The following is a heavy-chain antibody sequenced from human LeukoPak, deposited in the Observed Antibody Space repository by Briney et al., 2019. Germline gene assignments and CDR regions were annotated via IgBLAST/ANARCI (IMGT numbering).Heavy chain of an antibody. CDR1: GYSISSGYY. Sequence: SETLSLTCTVSGYSISSGYYWGWIRQPPGKGLEWIGSIYHSGSTYYNPSLKSRVTISVDTSKNQFSLKLSSVTAADTAVYYCARSGSSGYLYYFDYWGQGTLVTVSS. J-gene: IGHJ4*02. V-gene: IGHV4-38-2*02. CDR2: IYHSGST. CDR3: ARSGSSGYLYYFDY. D-gene: IGHD3-22*01.